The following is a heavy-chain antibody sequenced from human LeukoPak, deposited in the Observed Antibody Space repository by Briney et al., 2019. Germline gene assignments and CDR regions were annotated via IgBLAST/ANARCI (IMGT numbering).Heavy chain of an antibody. D-gene: IGHD4-11*01. V-gene: IGHV3-21*01. CDR3: ARSNGLRYFDR. CDR2: ISSSSSYI. Sequence: GGSLRLSCAASGFTFSSYSMNGVRQAPGKGLEWVSSISSSSSYIYYADSMRGRFTISRDNAEMSLFLQMNSLRVDDTAVYYCARSNGLRYFDRWGQEPWSPSP. J-gene: IGHJ4*01. CDR1: GFTFSSYS.